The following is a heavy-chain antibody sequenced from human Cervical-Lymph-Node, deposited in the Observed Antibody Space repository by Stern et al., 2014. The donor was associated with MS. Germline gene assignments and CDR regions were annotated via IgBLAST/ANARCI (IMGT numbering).Heavy chain of an antibody. V-gene: IGHV1-18*01. CDR3: ARGLLGSENAFDI. Sequence: VQLVESGAEVKTPGASVKVSCKASGYTFSSYGISWVRQAPGQGLEWMGCISAYNGNTNYAQKLQGRVAIPTDTSTSTAYMELSSLRSDDTAVYYCARGLLGSENAFDIWGQGTMVTVSS. CDR1: GYTFSSYG. D-gene: IGHD2-15*01. J-gene: IGHJ3*02. CDR2: ISAYNGNT.